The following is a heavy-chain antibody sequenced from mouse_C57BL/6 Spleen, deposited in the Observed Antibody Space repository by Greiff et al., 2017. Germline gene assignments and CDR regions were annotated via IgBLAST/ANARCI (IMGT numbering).Heavy chain of an antibody. CDR3: ARSGGYCYFDD. V-gene: IGHV1-61*01. CDR1: GFTFTSYW. J-gene: IGHJ2*01. Sequence: QVQLQQPGAELVRPGSSVKLSCTASGFTFTSYWMHWVKQRPGQGLEWIGNIYPSDSETHYNQKFKDKATVTVDKSSSTAYMQLSSLTSEDSAVYYCARSGGYCYFDDWGQGTTLTVSS. CDR2: IYPSDSET. D-gene: IGHD2-3*01.